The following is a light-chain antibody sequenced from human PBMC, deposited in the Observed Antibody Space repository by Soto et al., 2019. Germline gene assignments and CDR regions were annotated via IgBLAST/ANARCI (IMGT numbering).Light chain of an antibody. V-gene: IGLV2-14*01. CDR2: EVS. J-gene: IGLJ1*01. CDR3: SSYTSSIRV. Sequence: QSALTQPASVSGSPGQSITISCTGTSSDVGGYNYVSWYQQHPGNAPKLMIYEVSNRPSGVSNRFSGSKSGNTASLTISGLQAEDEADYYCSSYTSSIRVFGTGTKLTVL. CDR1: SSDVGGYNY.